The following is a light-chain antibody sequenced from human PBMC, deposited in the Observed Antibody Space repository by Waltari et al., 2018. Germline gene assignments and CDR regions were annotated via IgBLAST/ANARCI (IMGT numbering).Light chain of an antibody. Sequence: EIVMTQSPATLSVSPGERAPLSCRASQSVSSNLAWYQQKPGQAPRLLIYGASTRATGIPARFSDSGSGTEFTLTVSSLQSEDFAVYYCQQYNNWPPWTFGQGTKVEIK. V-gene: IGKV3-15*01. CDR3: QQYNNWPPWT. CDR2: GAS. CDR1: QSVSSN. J-gene: IGKJ1*01.